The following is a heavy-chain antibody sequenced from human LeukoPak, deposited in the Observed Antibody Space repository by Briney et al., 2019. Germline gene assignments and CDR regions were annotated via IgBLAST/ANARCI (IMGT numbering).Heavy chain of an antibody. CDR2: INHSGST. J-gene: IGHJ4*02. CDR1: GGSSSGYY. V-gene: IGHV4-34*01. Sequence: KPSETLSLTCAVYGGSSSGYYWSWIRQPPGKGLEWIGEINHSGSTNYNPSLKSRVTISVDTSKNQFSLKLSSVTAADTAVYYCARGLQGDYWGQGTLVTVSS. CDR3: ARGLQGDY.